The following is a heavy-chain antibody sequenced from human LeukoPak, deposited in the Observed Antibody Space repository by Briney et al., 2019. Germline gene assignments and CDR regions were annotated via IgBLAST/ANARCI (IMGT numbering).Heavy chain of an antibody. D-gene: IGHD3-9*01. Sequence: GGSLRLSCTASGFTFGEYVMSWVRQAPGKGLEGVGFIRSKAYGGTTEYAASVKGRFTISRDDSKSIAYLQMNSLKTEDTAVYYCTRALAEYLDWLRTYYYYYMDVWGKGTTVTISS. CDR1: GFTFGEYV. CDR3: TRALAEYLDWLRTYYYYYMDV. J-gene: IGHJ6*03. CDR2: IRSKAYGGTT. V-gene: IGHV3-49*04.